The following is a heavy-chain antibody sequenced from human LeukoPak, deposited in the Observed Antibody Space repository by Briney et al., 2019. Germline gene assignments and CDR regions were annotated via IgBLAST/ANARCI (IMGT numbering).Heavy chain of an antibody. D-gene: IGHD5-12*01. CDR1: GFTVSSNF. Sequence: GGSLRLPCAASGFTVSSNFMSWVRQAPGKGLEWVSVIYSGGTTYYADSVKGRFTISRDNSKNALYLQMSSLRAEDTAVYYCARGKSGYAFDYWGQGTLVTVSS. J-gene: IGHJ4*02. V-gene: IGHV3-53*01. CDR3: ARGKSGYAFDY. CDR2: IYSGGTT.